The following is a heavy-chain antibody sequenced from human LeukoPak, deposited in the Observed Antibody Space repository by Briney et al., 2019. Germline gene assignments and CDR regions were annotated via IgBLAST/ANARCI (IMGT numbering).Heavy chain of an antibody. V-gene: IGHV4-38-2*01. CDR2: IYHSGST. CDR3: ARVGGSYEPFDY. J-gene: IGHJ4*02. D-gene: IGHD1-26*01. CDR1: GYSISSGYY. Sequence: SETLSLTCAVSGYSISSGYYWGWIRQPPGKGLEWIGNIYHSGSTYYNPSLQSRVIISVDTSKNQFSLKLSSVTAADTAVYYCARVGGSYEPFDYWGQGTLVTVSS.